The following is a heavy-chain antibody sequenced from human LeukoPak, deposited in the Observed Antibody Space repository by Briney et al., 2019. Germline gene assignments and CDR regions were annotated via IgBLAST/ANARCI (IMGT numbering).Heavy chain of an antibody. CDR3: ATKQWLAPPPDS. D-gene: IGHD6-19*01. V-gene: IGHV3-74*01. CDR2: INAEGTVT. CDR1: GFTFSKYW. Sequence: GGSLRLSCAASGFTFSKYWMLWVRQAPGKGLESVSRINAEGTVTTYADSVKGRFTVSRDNADNTMFLQMNSVRDEDTAVYYCATKQWLAPPPDSWGQGTPVTVSS. J-gene: IGHJ4*02.